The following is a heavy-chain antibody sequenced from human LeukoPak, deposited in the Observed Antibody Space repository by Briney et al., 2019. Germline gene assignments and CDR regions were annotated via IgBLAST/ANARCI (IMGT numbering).Heavy chain of an antibody. D-gene: IGHD3-10*01. J-gene: IGHJ6*03. V-gene: IGHV4-39*01. CDR2: IYYSGST. CDR3: ARQLYVSGSYYAPMDV. Sequence: SETLSLTCTVSGGSISSYYWSWFRQPPGKGLEWIGSIYYSGSTYYSPSLKSRVTISVDTSKNQFSLRLSSVTAADTALYFCARQLYVSGSYYAPMDVWGKGTTVTISS. CDR1: GGSISSYY.